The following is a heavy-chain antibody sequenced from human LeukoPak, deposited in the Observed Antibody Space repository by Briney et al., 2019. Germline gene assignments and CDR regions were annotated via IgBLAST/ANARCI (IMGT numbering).Heavy chain of an antibody. J-gene: IGHJ4*02. CDR3: AKDRTVVGATSFDD. Sequence: PGGSLRLSCAASGFPFSTFGMHWVRQAPGKGLEWVAAIAYDGSVKYYPDSVKGRLTISRDNSKNTLYLQMNSLRAEDTAVYYCAKDRTVVGATSFDDWGLGTLVTVSS. CDR2: IAYDGSVK. D-gene: IGHD1-26*01. V-gene: IGHV3-30*18. CDR1: GFPFSTFG.